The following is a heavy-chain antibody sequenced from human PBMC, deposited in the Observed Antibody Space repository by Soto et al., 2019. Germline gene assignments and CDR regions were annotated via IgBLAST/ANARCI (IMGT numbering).Heavy chain of an antibody. CDR3: ARDAVHTDIVATIWNYYYYMDV. J-gene: IGHJ6*03. CDR2: ISSSSSTI. V-gene: IGHV3-48*01. Sequence: GGSLRLSCAASGFTFSSYSMNWVRQAPGKGLEWVSYISSSSSTIYYADSVKGRFTISRDNAKNSLYLQMNSLRAEDTAVYYCARDAVHTDIVATIWNYYYYMDVWGKGTTVTVSS. D-gene: IGHD5-12*01. CDR1: GFTFSSYS.